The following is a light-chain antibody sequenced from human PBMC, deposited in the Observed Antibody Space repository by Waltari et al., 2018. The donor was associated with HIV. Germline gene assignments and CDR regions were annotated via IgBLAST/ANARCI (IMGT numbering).Light chain of an antibody. CDR2: SAS. CDR1: QSVSSN. J-gene: IGKJ4*01. Sequence: EIVMTQSPATLYVSPGDRTILSCRATQSVSSNVAWYKHKPGQAPRLLIHSASTRATGIPARFSGGGSGTDFTLTITSLQSEDSGFYYCQQYGSWPLTFGGGTKVEIK. V-gene: IGKV3-15*01. CDR3: QQYGSWPLT.